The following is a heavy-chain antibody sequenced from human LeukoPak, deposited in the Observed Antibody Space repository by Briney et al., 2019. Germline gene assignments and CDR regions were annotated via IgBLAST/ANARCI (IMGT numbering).Heavy chain of an antibody. J-gene: IGHJ4*02. CDR1: GYTFNIYG. CDR3: ARDSNILTGYYNRFDY. Sequence: ASVKVSCKASGYTFNIYGISWVRQAPGQGLEWMGWISVYNGNTNYVQKLQGRVTMTTDTSTSTAYMELRSLRSDDTAVYYCARDSNILTGYYNRFDYWGQGTLVTVS. D-gene: IGHD3-9*01. CDR2: ISVYNGNT. V-gene: IGHV1-18*01.